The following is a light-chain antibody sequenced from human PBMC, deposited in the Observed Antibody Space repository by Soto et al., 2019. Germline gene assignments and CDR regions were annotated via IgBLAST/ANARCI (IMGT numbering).Light chain of an antibody. CDR3: QQLRMYPST. Sequence: IQLTQSPSSLSASVGDRVTITCRASQDIAIYLAWYQQKPGEAPKLLIYAASTLYGGVPSRFSGSGSGTDFALTITSMQAKDFATYYCQQLRMYPSTFVGGTKVEIK. CDR1: QDIAIY. V-gene: IGKV1-9*01. J-gene: IGKJ4*01. CDR2: AAS.